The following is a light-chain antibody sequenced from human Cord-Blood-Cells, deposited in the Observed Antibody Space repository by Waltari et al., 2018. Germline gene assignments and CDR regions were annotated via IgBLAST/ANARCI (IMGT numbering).Light chain of an antibody. V-gene: IGKV2-28*01. J-gene: IGKJ1*01. CDR2: LGS. CDR3: MQALQTPWT. CDR1: QSLLHSNGYNY. Sequence: ESLMTHSPLSLPVTPGQPASTSCRSSQSLLHSNGYNYLDWYLQKPGQSPQLLIYLGSNRASGVPDRFSGSGSGTDFTLKISRVEAEDVGVYYCMQALQTPWTFGQGTKVEIK.